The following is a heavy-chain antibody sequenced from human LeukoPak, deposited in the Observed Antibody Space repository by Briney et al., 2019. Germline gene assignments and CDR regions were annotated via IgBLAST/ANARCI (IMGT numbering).Heavy chain of an antibody. CDR1: GFTFSSYW. D-gene: IGHD6-19*01. Sequence: GGSLRLSCAASGFTFSSYWMHWVRQAPGKGLEWVSVIYSSGSTYYADSVKGRFTISRDNSKNTLFLQMNSLRAEDTAVYYCASRPSSGWYNYWGQGTLVTVSS. CDR3: ASRPSSGWYNY. V-gene: IGHV3-53*01. J-gene: IGHJ4*02. CDR2: IYSSGST.